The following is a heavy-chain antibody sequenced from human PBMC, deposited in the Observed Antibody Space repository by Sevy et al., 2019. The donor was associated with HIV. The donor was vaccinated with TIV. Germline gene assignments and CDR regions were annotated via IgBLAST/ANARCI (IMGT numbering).Heavy chain of an antibody. CDR3: ARDWVEREQDVVVVPAATPYYYYGMDV. Sequence: KQSQTLSLTCAISGDSVSSNSAAWNWIRQSPSRGLEWLGRTYYRSKWYNDYAVSVKSRITFNPDTSKNQFSLQLNSVTPEETAVYYCARDWVEREQDVVVVPAATPYYYYGMDVWGQRTTVTVSS. J-gene: IGHJ6*02. CDR1: GDSVSSNSAA. D-gene: IGHD2-2*01. CDR2: TYYRSKWYN. V-gene: IGHV6-1*01.